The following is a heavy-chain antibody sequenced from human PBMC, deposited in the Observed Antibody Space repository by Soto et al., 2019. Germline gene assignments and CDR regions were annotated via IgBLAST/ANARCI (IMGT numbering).Heavy chain of an antibody. CDR3: ARGGSSGYGWFDP. V-gene: IGHV1-69*13. CDR1: GGTFSSYA. Sequence: SVKVSCKASGGTFSSYAISWVRQAPGQGLEWMGGIIPIFGTANYAQKFQGRVTITADESTSTAYMELSSLRSEDTAVYYCARGGSSGYGWFDPWGQGTLVTVSS. CDR2: IIPIFGTA. D-gene: IGHD6-25*01. J-gene: IGHJ5*02.